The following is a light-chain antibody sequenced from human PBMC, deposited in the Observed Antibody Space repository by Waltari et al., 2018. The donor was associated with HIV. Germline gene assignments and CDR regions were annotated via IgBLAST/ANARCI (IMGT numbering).Light chain of an antibody. CDR2: GNS. V-gene: IGLV1-40*01. Sequence: QSVLTPPPSVSGAPGQRVTISCTRSSSNISAVDDLHWYQQLPGTAPKLLLYGNSNRPSGVPDRFSGSKSGTSASLAITGLQAEDEADYYCQSYDSSLSGSVFGGGTKLTVL. CDR3: QSYDSSLSGSV. CDR1: SSNISAVDD. J-gene: IGLJ3*02.